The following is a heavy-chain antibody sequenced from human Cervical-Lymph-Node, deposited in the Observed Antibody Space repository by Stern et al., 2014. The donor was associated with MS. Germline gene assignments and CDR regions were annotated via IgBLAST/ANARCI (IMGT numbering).Heavy chain of an antibody. J-gene: IGHJ6*02. CDR2: IFYDGSNQ. Sequence: VQLVESGGGVVQPGRSLRLSCAASGFTFSRYGMHWVRQAPGKGLEWVAVIFYDGSNQYDADSVKGRFTISRDNSKSTLYLQMNSLRAEDTAVYYCARDWVAAVAAASGMDVWGQGTTVIVSS. D-gene: IGHD2-2*01. CDR1: GFTFSRYG. V-gene: IGHV3-33*01. CDR3: ARDWVAAVAAASGMDV.